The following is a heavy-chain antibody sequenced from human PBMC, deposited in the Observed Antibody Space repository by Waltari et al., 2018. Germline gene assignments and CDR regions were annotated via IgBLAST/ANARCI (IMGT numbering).Heavy chain of an antibody. D-gene: IGHD2-15*01. CDR3: ARDGGRLSSYGYYYYMDV. V-gene: IGHV4-39*07. CDR2: IYYSGST. CDR1: GGSISSSSYY. Sequence: QLQLQESGPGLVKPSETLSLTCTVSGGSISSSSYYWGWIRQPPGKGLEWIGSIYYSGSTYYNPSLKSRVTISVDTSKNQFSLKLSSVTAADTAVYYCARDGGRLSSYGYYYYMDVWGKGTTVTISS. J-gene: IGHJ6*03.